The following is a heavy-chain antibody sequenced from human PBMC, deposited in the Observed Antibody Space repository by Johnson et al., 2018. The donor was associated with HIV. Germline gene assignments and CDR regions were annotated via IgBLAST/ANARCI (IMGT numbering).Heavy chain of an antibody. CDR1: GFTFSSYG. Sequence: QVQLVESGGGVVQPGGSLRLSCAASGFTFSSYGMHWVRQAPGKGLEWVAFIRYDGSNTYDADSVRGRFTISRDNSKNTLYLQMNSLRVEDTAVYYCARSGAASIAARGDAFDIWGQGTMVTVSS. J-gene: IGHJ3*02. CDR3: ARSGAASIAARGDAFDI. D-gene: IGHD6-6*01. V-gene: IGHV3-30*02. CDR2: IRYDGSNT.